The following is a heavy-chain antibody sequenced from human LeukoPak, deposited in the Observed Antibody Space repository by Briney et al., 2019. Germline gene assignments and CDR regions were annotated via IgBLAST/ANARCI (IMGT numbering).Heavy chain of an antibody. D-gene: IGHD3-10*01. Sequence: GSLRLSCAASGFTFSSYAMSWVRQAPGKGLEWVSAISGSGDSTYYADSVKGRFTISRDNSKNTLYLQMNSLRAEDTAVYYCAKDIGVITMVRGVRTAFDYWGQGTLVTVSS. CDR1: GFTFSSYA. CDR2: ISGSGDST. J-gene: IGHJ4*02. V-gene: IGHV3-23*01. CDR3: AKDIGVITMVRGVRTAFDY.